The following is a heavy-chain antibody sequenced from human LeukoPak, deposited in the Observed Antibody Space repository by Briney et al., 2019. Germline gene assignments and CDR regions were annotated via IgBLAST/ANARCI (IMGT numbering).Heavy chain of an antibody. J-gene: IGHJ3*02. V-gene: IGHV4-34*01. CDR1: GESFSGYY. Sequence: SETPSLTCAVYGESFSGYYWSWIRQPPGKGLEWIGEINHSGSTNYNPSLKSRVKSRVTKSLDTSKNQFSLKLSSVTAADTAVYYCARGGSDYGDYVGAFDIWGQGTMVTVSS. D-gene: IGHD4-17*01. CDR3: ARGGSDYGDYVGAFDI. CDR2: INHSGST.